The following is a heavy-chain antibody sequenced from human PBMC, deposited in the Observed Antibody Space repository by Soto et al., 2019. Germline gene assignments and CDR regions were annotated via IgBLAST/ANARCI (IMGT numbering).Heavy chain of an antibody. J-gene: IGHJ4*02. CDR2: IYYSGST. D-gene: IGHD2-2*01. CDR1: GGSISSSSYY. V-gene: IGHV4-39*01. CDR3: ARYCISTSCQDY. Sequence: QLRLQESGPGLVKSSETLSLTCTVSGGSISSSSYYWGWIRQPPGKGLEWIGSIYYSGSTYYNPSLKSRVTISVDTSNNQFSLKLRSVTAADTAVFYCARYCISTSCQDYWGLGTLVTVSS.